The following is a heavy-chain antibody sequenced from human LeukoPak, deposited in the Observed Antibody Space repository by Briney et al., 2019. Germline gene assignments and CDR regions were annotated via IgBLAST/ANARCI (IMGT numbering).Heavy chain of an antibody. V-gene: IGHV2-5*01. D-gene: IGHD6-6*01. J-gene: IGHJ4*02. CDR1: GFSLSTSGVG. CDR2: IYWNDDK. CDR3: AHRASWIGDSSSRRWAYPADY. Sequence: SGPTLVKPTQTLTLTCTFSGFSLSTSGVGVGWIRQPPGKALEWLALIYWNDDKRYSPSLKSRLTITKDTSKNQVVLTMTNMDPVDTATYYCAHRASWIGDSSSRRWAYPADYWGQGTLVTVSS.